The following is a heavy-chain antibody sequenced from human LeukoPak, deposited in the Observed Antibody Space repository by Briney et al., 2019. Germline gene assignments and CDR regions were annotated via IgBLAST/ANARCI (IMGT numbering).Heavy chain of an antibody. V-gene: IGHV4-4*07. CDR3: ARDRIYIYCSSTSCYWWFDP. D-gene: IGHD2-2*01. J-gene: IGHJ5*02. Sequence: SATLSLTCTASGDTISSYYWSWIRQPAGKGLEWIGRIYTSGGTTYNHGLKSRVTMSVDTSKNQFSLKLSSVTAADKAVYYCARDRIYIYCSSTSCYWWFDPWGQGTLVTVSS. CDR2: IYTSGGT. CDR1: GDTISSYY.